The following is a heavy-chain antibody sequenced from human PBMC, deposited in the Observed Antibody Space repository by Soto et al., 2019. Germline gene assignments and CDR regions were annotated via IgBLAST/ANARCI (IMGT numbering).Heavy chain of an antibody. V-gene: IGHV4-30-4*01. CDR1: GGSISSANYF. D-gene: IGHD6-19*01. CDR2: ILYSGSA. CDR3: AREVMAATPGADALDL. Sequence: QVQLQESGPGLVKPSQTLSLTCTVSGGSISSANYFWSWVRQPPGQGLEWIGYILYSGSAYYNPSLKSRVTISVDTSKNQFFLKLNSVTAADTAVYYCAREVMAATPGADALDLWGQGTMLTVSS. J-gene: IGHJ3*01.